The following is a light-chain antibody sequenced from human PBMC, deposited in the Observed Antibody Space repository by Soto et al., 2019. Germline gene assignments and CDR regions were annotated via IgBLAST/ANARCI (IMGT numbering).Light chain of an antibody. J-gene: IGKJ3*01. Sequence: ERLMTHSPATLSVSPGERATLSCRASQSVSTNLAWYQQKLGQAPRLLIYGASTRATGIPARFSGTGSGTGFTLTISRLQSPDFAVYYCQQYNKSVTLGPGTKVDIK. V-gene: IGKV3-15*01. CDR2: GAS. CDR1: QSVSTN. CDR3: QQYNKSVT.